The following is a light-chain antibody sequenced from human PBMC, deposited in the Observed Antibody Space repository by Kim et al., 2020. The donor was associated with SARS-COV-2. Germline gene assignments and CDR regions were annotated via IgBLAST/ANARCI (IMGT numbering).Light chain of an antibody. CDR3: TSYTSTSTLV. Sequence: QSELTQPASVSGSPGQSITISCTGTSSDVGGYIFVSWYQQQPGKAPKLIIYDVSHRPSGVSNRFSGSKSGNRASLTIFGLQAEDEADYYCTSYTSTSTLVFGGGTQLTVL. CDR2: DVS. J-gene: IGLJ2*01. V-gene: IGLV2-14*03. CDR1: SSDVGGYIF.